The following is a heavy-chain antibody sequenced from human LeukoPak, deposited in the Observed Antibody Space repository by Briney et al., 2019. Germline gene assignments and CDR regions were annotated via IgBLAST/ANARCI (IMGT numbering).Heavy chain of an antibody. V-gene: IGHV4-34*01. CDR1: GGSFSGYY. CDR3: ASSNSRGTI. D-gene: IGHD6-13*01. Sequence: PSETLSLTCAVYGGSFSGYYWSWIRQPPGKGLEWIGEINHSGSTNYNPSLKSRVTISVDTSKNQFSLKLSSVAAADTAVYYCASSNSRGTIWGQGTMVTVSS. CDR2: INHSGST. J-gene: IGHJ3*02.